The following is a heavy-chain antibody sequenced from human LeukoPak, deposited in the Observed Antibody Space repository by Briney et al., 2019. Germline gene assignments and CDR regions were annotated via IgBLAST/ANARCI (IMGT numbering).Heavy chain of an antibody. J-gene: IGHJ3*01. Sequence: SVKVSCKASGGTFINYAISWVRQASGQGLEWMGGIIPISGTTNYAQKFQGRVTITADEATRTAYMELSSLRSEDTAVYYCARDFEYQLLSGAFDFWGHGTMVTVSS. CDR2: IIPISGTT. D-gene: IGHD2-2*01. CDR1: GGTFINYA. CDR3: ARDFEYQLLSGAFDF. V-gene: IGHV1-69*13.